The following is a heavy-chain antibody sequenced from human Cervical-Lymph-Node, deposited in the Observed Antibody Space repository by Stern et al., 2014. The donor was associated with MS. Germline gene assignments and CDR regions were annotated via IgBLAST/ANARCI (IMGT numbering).Heavy chain of an antibody. V-gene: IGHV4-31*03. Sequence: MQLVESGPGLVKPSQTLSLTCTVSGGSISIDDYYWSWVRQFPGKGLEWIGYIDYTGSTYYSPSLESRVIMSVETSKNQFSLNLTSVTVADTAVYYCARLASGLDYWGQGTLVTVSS. CDR3: ARLASGLDY. D-gene: IGHD3-3*01. CDR1: GGSISIDDYY. J-gene: IGHJ4*02. CDR2: IDYTGST.